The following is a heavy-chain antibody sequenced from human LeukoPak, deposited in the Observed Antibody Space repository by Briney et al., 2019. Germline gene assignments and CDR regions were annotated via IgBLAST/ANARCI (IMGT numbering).Heavy chain of an antibody. V-gene: IGHV4-59*01. Sequence: SETLSLTCTVSGGSIRSYYWSWIRQPPGKGLEWIGYIYYSGSTNFNPSLNGHVSISRDTTKNLFSLRLRSVTAADTAVYFCARGRVSSSTWYSTYYYYFYMDVWGKGTTVTVSS. CDR1: GGSIRSYY. D-gene: IGHD1-1*01. J-gene: IGHJ6*03. CDR2: IYYSGST. CDR3: ARGRVSSSTWYSTYYYYFYMDV.